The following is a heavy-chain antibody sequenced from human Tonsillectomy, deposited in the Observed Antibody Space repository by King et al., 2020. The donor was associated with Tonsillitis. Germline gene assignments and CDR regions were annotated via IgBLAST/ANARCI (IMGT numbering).Heavy chain of an antibody. D-gene: IGHD3-9*01. CDR1: GGSFSGYY. CDR2: INHSGST. CDR3: ARVTPSGDDILTGYYPRSLDY. Sequence: VQLQQWGAGLLKPSETLSLTCAVYGGSFSGYYWSWIRQPPGKGLECIGEINHSGSTNYNPSLSSRVTISVDTSKNQFSLKLSSVTAADTAVYYCARVTPSGDDILTGYYPRSLDYWGQGTLVTVSS. J-gene: IGHJ4*02. V-gene: IGHV4-34*01.